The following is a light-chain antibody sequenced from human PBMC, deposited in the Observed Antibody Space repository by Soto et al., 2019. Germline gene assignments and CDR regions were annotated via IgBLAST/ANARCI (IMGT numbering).Light chain of an antibody. J-gene: IGKJ2*01. V-gene: IGKV1-5*01. CDR3: QQYNSYPYT. CDR1: QSFSSW. Sequence: DIQMTQSPSTLSASVGDRVTITCRASQSFSSWLAWYQQRPGKAPKLLIYDVSSLEIGVPSRFSGSGSGTEFTLTISSLQPDDFATYYCQQYNSYPYTFGQGNKLEI. CDR2: DVS.